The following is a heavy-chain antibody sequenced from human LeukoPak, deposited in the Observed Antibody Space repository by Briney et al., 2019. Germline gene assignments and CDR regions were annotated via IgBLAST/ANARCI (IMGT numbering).Heavy chain of an antibody. J-gene: IGHJ6*03. CDR2: IDYSGRT. CDR1: GDSISSNNYY. V-gene: IGHV4-39*01. Sequence: SETLSLTCSVSGDSISSNNYYWGWIRQPPGKGLEWIGSIDYSGRTFYNPSLKSRVTISADTSKNQFSLKLNSVIAADTAVYYCGRHQPGTYHRYMGVWGTGTTVTMSS. D-gene: IGHD3-10*01. CDR3: GRHQPGTYHRYMGV.